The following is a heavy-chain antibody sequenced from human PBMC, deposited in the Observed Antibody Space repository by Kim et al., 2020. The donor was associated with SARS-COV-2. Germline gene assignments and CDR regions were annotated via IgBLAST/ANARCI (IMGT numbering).Heavy chain of an antibody. CDR3: VKDLGGATDFDY. V-gene: IGHV3-64D*06. CDR2: ISSNGDDT. CDR1: GFSFSIYS. D-gene: IGHD1-26*01. Sequence: GGSLRLSCSASGFSFSIYSMNWVRQAPVRGLEFVSHISSNGDDTYYADSVRGRFTISRDNSKNTLYLQMSSLRPEDTAVYYCVKDLGGATDFDYWGQGTLVTVSS. J-gene: IGHJ4*02.